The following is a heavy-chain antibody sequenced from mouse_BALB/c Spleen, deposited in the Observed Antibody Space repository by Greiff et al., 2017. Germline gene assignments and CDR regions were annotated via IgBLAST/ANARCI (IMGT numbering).Heavy chain of an antibody. V-gene: IGHV1-5*01. CDR2: IYPGNSDT. J-gene: IGHJ4*01. D-gene: IGHD1-1*01. CDR1: GYTFTSYW. Sequence: DVKLQESGTVLARPGASVKMSCKASGYTFTSYWMHWVKQRPGQGLEWIGAIYPGNSDTSYNQKFKGKAKLTAVTSTSTAYMELSSLTNEDSAVYYCTPHYYGSSYAMDYWGQGTSVTVSS. CDR3: TPHYYGSSYAMDY.